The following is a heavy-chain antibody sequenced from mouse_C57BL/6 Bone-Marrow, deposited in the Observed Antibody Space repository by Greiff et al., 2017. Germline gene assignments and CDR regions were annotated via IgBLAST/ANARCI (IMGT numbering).Heavy chain of an antibody. CDR3: ARGDYYGSSSYYFDY. CDR2: IYPGSGST. Sequence: QVQLKQPGAELVKPGASVKMSCKASGYTFTSYWITWVKQRPGQGLEWIGDIYPGSGSTNYNEKFKSKATLTVDTSSSTAYMQLSSLTSEDSAVYYCARGDYYGSSSYYFDYWGQGTTLTVSS. D-gene: IGHD1-1*01. CDR1: GYTFTSYW. V-gene: IGHV1-55*01. J-gene: IGHJ2*01.